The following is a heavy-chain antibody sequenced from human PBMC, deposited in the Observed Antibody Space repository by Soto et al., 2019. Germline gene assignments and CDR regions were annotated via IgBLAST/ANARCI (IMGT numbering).Heavy chain of an antibody. CDR2: ISSSSSTI. Sequence: EVQLVESGGGLVQPGGSLRLSCAASGFTFSSYSMNWVRQAPGKGLEWVSYISSSSSTIYYADSVKGRFTISRDNAKNSLDLQMNSLRAEDTAVYYCATEGAYSGYESWFDPWGQGTLVTVSS. J-gene: IGHJ5*02. D-gene: IGHD5-12*01. CDR3: ATEGAYSGYESWFDP. V-gene: IGHV3-48*01. CDR1: GFTFSSYS.